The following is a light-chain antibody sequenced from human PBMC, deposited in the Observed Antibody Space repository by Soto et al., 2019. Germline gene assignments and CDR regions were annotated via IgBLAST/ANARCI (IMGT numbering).Light chain of an antibody. CDR3: LLFYSGPGV. CDR1: TGAVTSGHY. V-gene: IGLV7-46*01. J-gene: IGLJ2*01. Sequence: QAVETQEPSLTVSPGETVTLTCGSSTGAVTSGHYSYWFQQKPGQAPRTLIYHTSNKHSWTPARFSGSLFGGKAALTLSGAQPEDEAEYYCLLFYSGPGVFGGGTQLTVL. CDR2: HTS.